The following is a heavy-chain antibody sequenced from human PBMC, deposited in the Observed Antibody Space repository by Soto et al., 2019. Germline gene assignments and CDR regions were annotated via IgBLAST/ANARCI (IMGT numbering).Heavy chain of an antibody. J-gene: IGHJ4*02. CDR3: ARVLRYFDWSPGY. CDR1: GYTFTSYA. V-gene: IGHV1-3*01. D-gene: IGHD3-9*01. Sequence: GASLKVSCKASGYTFTSYAMHWVRQAPGQRLEWMGWINAGNGNTKYSQKFQGRVTITRDTSASTAYMELSSLRSEDTAVYYCARVLRYFDWSPGYWGQGTLVIVSS. CDR2: INAGNGNT.